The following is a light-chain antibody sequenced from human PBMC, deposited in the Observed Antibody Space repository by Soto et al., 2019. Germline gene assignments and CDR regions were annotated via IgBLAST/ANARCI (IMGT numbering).Light chain of an antibody. V-gene: IGKV3-20*01. Sequence: EIVLTQSPGTLSLSPGERATLSCRASQSVSSSYLAWYQQKPGQAPRLLIYGASSRDTGIPDRFSGSGSGTDFTLTISRLEPEYFAVYYCQLYGSSPPRTFGQGTKLEIK. CDR2: GAS. CDR3: QLYGSSPPRT. CDR1: QSVSSSY. J-gene: IGKJ2*02.